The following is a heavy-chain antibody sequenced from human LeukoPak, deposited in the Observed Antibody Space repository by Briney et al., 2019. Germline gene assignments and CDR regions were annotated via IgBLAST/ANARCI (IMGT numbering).Heavy chain of an antibody. Sequence: GRSLRLSCAASGFTFSSYGMRWVRQAPGKGLEWVSYISSSSSTIYYADSVKGRFTISRDNAKNSLYLQMNSLRDEDTAVYYCARDGVRRTYYFDYWGQGTLVTVSS. D-gene: IGHD3-10*01. CDR1: GFTFSSYG. J-gene: IGHJ4*02. V-gene: IGHV3-48*02. CDR3: ARDGVRRTYYFDY. CDR2: ISSSSSTI.